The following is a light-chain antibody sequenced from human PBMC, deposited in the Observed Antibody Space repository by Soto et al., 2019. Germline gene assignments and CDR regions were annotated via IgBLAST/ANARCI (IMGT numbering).Light chain of an antibody. J-gene: IGLJ2*01. CDR1: SEHINYA. V-gene: IGLV4-69*01. Sequence: QPVLTQSPSASASLGASVKLTCTLSSEHINYAIAWHQQQPEKGPRYLMKLNSDGSHSKGDGIPDRFSGSSSGAERYLTISSLQSEDEADYYCQTWGTGIVVFGGGTKLTVL. CDR2: LNSDGSH. CDR3: QTWGTGIVV.